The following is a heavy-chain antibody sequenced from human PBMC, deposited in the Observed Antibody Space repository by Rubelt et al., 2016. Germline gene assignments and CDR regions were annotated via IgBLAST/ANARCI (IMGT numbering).Heavy chain of an antibody. J-gene: IGHJ4*02. CDR2: INHSGST. V-gene: IGHV4-34*01. CDR3: ASQRGYSRGRH. D-gene: IGHD6-19*01. CDR1: GGSFSGYY. Sequence: QVQLQQWGAGLLKPSETLSLTCAVYGGSFSGYYWSWIRQPPGEGLEWIGEINHSGSTTYNPSLKSRVTMSVDTSKDQFSLTLISVTAADTAVYYCASQRGYSRGRHWGQGTLVTVSS.